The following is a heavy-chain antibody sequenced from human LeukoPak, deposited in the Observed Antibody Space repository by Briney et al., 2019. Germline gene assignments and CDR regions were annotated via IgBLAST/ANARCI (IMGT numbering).Heavy chain of an antibody. V-gene: IGHV4-34*01. J-gene: IGHJ5*02. CDR3: ARRTDCSTISCYLIGWFDP. D-gene: IGHD2-2*01. CDR1: GGSFSGHY. Sequence: PSETLSLTCAVYGGSFSGHYWTWIRHPPGKGVEWFGEVNHGGSTNYNPSLKSRVTISVDTSDNQFSLKLNSVTAADTAVYYCARRTDCSTISCYLIGWFDPWGQGTLVTVSS. CDR2: VNHGGST.